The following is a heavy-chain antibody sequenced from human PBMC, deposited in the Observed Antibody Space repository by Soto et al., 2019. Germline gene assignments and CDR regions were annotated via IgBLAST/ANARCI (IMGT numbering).Heavy chain of an antibody. CDR1: GGSISSGDYY. V-gene: IGHV4-30-4*01. J-gene: IGHJ4*02. Sequence: LSLTCNVSGGSISSGDYYWSWIRQPPGKGLEWIGYIYYSGSTYYNPSLKSRVTISVDTSKNQLSLKLSSVTAADTAVYYCARVWLHSDFDYWGQGTLVTVSS. D-gene: IGHD5-12*01. CDR2: IYYSGST. CDR3: ARVWLHSDFDY.